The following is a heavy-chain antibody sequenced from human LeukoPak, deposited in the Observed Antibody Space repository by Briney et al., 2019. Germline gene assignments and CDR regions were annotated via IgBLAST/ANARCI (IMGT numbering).Heavy chain of an antibody. D-gene: IGHD6-13*01. CDR2: ISSSSSYI. CDR1: GFTFSSYE. Sequence: PGGSLRLSCAASGFTFSSYEMNWVRQAPGKGLEWVSYISSSSSYIYYADSVKGRFTISRDNAKNSLYLQMNSLRAEGTAVYYCARVVIAAAANWFDPWGQGTLVTVSS. J-gene: IGHJ5*02. V-gene: IGHV3-21*05. CDR3: ARVVIAAAANWFDP.